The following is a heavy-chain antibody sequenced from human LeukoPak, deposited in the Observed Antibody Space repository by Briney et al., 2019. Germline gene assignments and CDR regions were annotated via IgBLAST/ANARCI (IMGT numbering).Heavy chain of an antibody. CDR1: GFTFSSYA. J-gene: IGHJ4*02. CDR3: ARDGGGFGELPFDY. Sequence: GRSLRLSCAASGFTFSSYAMHWVRQAPGKGLEWVAVISYDGSNKYYADSVKGRFTISRDNSKNTLYLQMNSLRAEDTAVYYCARDGGGFGELPFDYWAREPWSPSPQ. V-gene: IGHV3-30*04. CDR2: ISYDGSNK. D-gene: IGHD3-10*01.